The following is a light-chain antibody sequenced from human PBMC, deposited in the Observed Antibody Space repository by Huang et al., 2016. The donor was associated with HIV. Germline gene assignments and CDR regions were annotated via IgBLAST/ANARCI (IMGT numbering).Light chain of an antibody. J-gene: IGKJ2*01. CDR1: QKINTL. CDR3: QQYNTYLYT. V-gene: IGKV1-5*03. CDR2: RAS. Sequence: DIQMTQSPSTLSASVGDRVTITCRASQKINTLLAWYQQKPGKAPDLLIYRASSLQVGVPSRFTGSGSGTEFTLTITSLQPDDLGTYYCQQYNTYLYTFGQGTKLEI.